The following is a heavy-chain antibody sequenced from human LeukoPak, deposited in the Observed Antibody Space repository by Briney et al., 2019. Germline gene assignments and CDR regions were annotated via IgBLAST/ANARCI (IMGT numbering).Heavy chain of an antibody. J-gene: IGHJ5*02. CDR1: GGSFSGYY. V-gene: IGHV4-34*01. Sequence: PSETLSLTCAVYGGSFSGYYWSWIRQPPGKGLEWIGEINHSGSTNYNPSLKSRVTISVDTSKNQFSLKLTSVTAADAAVYYCARTFYNILTGYYVDRYDPWGQGTLVTVSS. CDR3: ARTFYNILTGYYVDRYDP. D-gene: IGHD3-9*01. CDR2: INHSGST.